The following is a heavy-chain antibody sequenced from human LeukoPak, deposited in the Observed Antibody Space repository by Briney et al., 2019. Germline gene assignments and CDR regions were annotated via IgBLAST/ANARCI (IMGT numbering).Heavy chain of an antibody. CDR1: GFTFSSYS. J-gene: IGHJ4*02. V-gene: IGHV3-21*01. Sequence: PGGSLRLSCAASGFTFSSYSMNWVRQAPGKGLEWVSSISSRSSAIYYADSVKGRFTISRDNARNSLYLQMNSLRAEDTAVYYCAINPPYRSGWYLDVPYYFDYWGQGTLVSVSS. CDR2: ISSRSSAI. D-gene: IGHD6-19*01. CDR3: AINPPYRSGWYLDVPYYFDY.